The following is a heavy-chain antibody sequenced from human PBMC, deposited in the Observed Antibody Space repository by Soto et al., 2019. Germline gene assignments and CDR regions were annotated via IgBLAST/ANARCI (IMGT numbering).Heavy chain of an antibody. V-gene: IGHV4-59*08. D-gene: IGHD6-19*01. Sequence: SETLSLTCTVSGGSISSYYWSWIRQPPGKGLEWIGYIYYSGSTNYNPSLKSRVTISVDTSKNQFSLKPSSVTAADTAVYYCARHYSSGWYYFDYWGQGTQVTVSS. CDR2: IYYSGST. CDR3: ARHYSSGWYYFDY. J-gene: IGHJ4*02. CDR1: GGSISSYY.